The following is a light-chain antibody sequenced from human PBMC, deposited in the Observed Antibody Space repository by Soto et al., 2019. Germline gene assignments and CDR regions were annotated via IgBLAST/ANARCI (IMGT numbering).Light chain of an antibody. V-gene: IGKV3-20*01. CDR2: DAS. Sequence: EIVLTQSPGTLSLSPGERATLSCRASQSVSSSYLAWYQQKPGQAPSLLIYDASSRATGIPARFSSSGSGTDFTLTISRLQPEDFAVDYCEQYCSSPSITFGQGTRLESK. J-gene: IGKJ5*01. CDR3: EQYCSSPSIT. CDR1: QSVSSSY.